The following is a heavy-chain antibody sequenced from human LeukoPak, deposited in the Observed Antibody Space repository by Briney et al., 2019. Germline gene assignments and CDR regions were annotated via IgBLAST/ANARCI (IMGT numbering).Heavy chain of an antibody. V-gene: IGHV3-7*01. CDR1: GFTFSSYW. CDR2: RKQDGSEK. D-gene: IGHD5-24*01. Sequence: GGSLRLSCAASGFTFSSYWMSWVRQAPGKGLEWVANRKQDGSEKYYVDSVKGRFTISRDNAKNSLYLQMNSLRAEDTAVYYCARGLKRWEMATTAGYWGQGTLVTVSS. CDR3: ARGLKRWEMATTAGY. J-gene: IGHJ4*02.